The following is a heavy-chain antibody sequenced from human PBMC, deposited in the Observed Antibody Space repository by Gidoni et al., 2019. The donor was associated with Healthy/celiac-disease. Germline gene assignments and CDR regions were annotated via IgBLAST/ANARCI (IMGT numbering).Heavy chain of an antibody. J-gene: IGHJ3*02. CDR1: GRSIRSCSYY. D-gene: IGHD5-18*01. Sequence: VPLPASGPGLVKPSQTLSLTCTFSGRSIRSCSYYWRWIRQPAGKGLEWIGRIYTSGSTNYNTARKSRVTISVDTSKNQFSLKLSSVTAADTAVYYCARGLGGYSDGTLVVAFDIWGQGTMVTVSS. CDR3: ARGLGGYSDGTLVVAFDI. V-gene: IGHV4-61*02. CDR2: IYTSGST.